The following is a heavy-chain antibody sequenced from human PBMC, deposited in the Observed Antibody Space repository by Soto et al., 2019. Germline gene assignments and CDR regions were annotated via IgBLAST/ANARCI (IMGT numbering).Heavy chain of an antibody. Sequence: SETLSLTCTVSGGSISSGDYYWSWIRQPPGKGLEWIGYIYYSGSTYYNPSLKSRVTISVDTSKNQFSLKLSSVTAADTAVYYCARALGSSGYFDYWGQGTLVTVSS. D-gene: IGHD3-22*01. CDR1: GGSISSGDYY. CDR3: ARALGSSGYFDY. CDR2: IYYSGST. V-gene: IGHV4-30-4*01. J-gene: IGHJ4*02.